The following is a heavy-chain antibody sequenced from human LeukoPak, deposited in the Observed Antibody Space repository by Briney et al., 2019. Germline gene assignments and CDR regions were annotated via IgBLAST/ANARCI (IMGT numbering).Heavy chain of an antibody. J-gene: IGHJ5*02. D-gene: IGHD3-22*01. Sequence: SETLSLTCTVSGGSISSYYWSWIRQPPGKGLEWIGSIYHSGSTYYNPSLKSRVTISVDTSKNQFSLKLSSVTAADTAVYYCARDPAIVVVIRRYDWFDPWGQGTLVTVSS. CDR2: IYHSGST. CDR3: ARDPAIVVVIRRYDWFDP. CDR1: GGSISSYY. V-gene: IGHV4-59*12.